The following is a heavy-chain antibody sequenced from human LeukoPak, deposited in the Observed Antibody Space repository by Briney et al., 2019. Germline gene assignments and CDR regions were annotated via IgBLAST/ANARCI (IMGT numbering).Heavy chain of an antibody. CDR3: ARVGLYDFWSGYFREYYFDY. D-gene: IGHD3-3*01. CDR2: IYYSGST. V-gene: IGHV4-31*11. CDR1: GGSFSGYY. J-gene: IGHJ4*02. Sequence: SETLSLTCAVYGGSFSGYYWSWIRQHPGKGLEWIGYIYYSGSTYYNPSLKSRVTISVDTSKNQFSLKLSSVTAADTAVYYCARVGLYDFWSGYFREYYFDYWGQGTLVTVSS.